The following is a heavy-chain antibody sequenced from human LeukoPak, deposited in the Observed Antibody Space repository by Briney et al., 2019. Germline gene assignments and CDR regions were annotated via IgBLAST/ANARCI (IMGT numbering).Heavy chain of an antibody. J-gene: IGHJ6*03. Sequence: GGSLRLSCAASGFTFTNAWMSWVRQAPGKGLEWVGRIKSKTDGGTTDYAAPVKGRFTISRDDSKNTLYLQMNSLKTEDTAVYYCTTIKWEERPTYYYYYMDVWGKGTTVTVSS. CDR1: GFTFTNAW. V-gene: IGHV3-15*01. D-gene: IGHD1-26*01. CDR2: IKSKTDGGTT. CDR3: TTIKWEERPTYYYYYMDV.